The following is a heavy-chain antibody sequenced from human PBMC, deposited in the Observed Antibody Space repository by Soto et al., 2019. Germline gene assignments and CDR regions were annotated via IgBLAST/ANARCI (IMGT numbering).Heavy chain of an antibody. D-gene: IGHD3-22*01. J-gene: IGHJ4*02. V-gene: IGHV4-30-4*01. CDR1: GGSISSGDYY. Sequence: QVQLQESGPGLVKPSQTLSLTCTVSGGSISSGDYYWSWIRQPPGKGREWIGYIYYSGSTYYNPSLKSRVTISVDTSKNQFSLKLSSVTAADTAVYYCARDEADYYDSSGYYYHGYWGQGTLVTVSS. CDR2: IYYSGST. CDR3: ARDEADYYDSSGYYYHGY.